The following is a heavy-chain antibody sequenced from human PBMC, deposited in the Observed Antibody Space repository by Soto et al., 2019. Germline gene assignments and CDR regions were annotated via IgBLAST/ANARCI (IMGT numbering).Heavy chain of an antibody. J-gene: IGHJ4*02. D-gene: IGHD3-9*01. CDR2: ISSGSKTI. Sequence: VQLVESGGGLVQWGGSLSLSCAASGFTFSGYSGNWVRQAPGKGLEWVSYISSGSKTIYYAESVKGRFTVSRDNARNSQYLQMNSLRDEDTAVYYCAREDILGVRSFDYWGQVTLVTVSS. V-gene: IGHV3-48*02. CDR1: GFTFSGYS. CDR3: AREDILGVRSFDY.